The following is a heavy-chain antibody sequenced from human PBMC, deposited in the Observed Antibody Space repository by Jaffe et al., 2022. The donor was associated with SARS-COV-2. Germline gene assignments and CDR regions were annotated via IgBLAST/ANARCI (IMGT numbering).Heavy chain of an antibody. CDR3: ARDRVYYYDSKPEIDY. CDR2: ISSSSSTI. D-gene: IGHD3-22*01. J-gene: IGHJ4*02. V-gene: IGHV3-48*02. CDR1: GFTFSSYS. Sequence: EVQLVESGGGLVQPGGSLRLSCAASGFTFSSYSMNWVRQAPGKGLEWVSYISSSSSTIYYADSVKGRFTISRDNAKNSLYLQMNSLRDEDTAVYYCARDRVYYYDSKPEIDYWGQGTLVTVSS.